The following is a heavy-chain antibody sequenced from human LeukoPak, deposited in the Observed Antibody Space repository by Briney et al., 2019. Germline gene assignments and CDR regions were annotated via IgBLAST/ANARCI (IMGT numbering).Heavy chain of an antibody. J-gene: IGHJ6*02. CDR2: ISSSSSYI. V-gene: IGHV3-21*01. D-gene: IGHD6-19*01. Sequence: GSLRLSCAASGFTFSSYSMNWVRPAPGKGLEWVSSISSSSSYIYYADSVKGRFTISRDNAKNSLYLQMNSLRAEDTAVYYCARVPIGAIAVAGTDYYYGMDVWGQGTTVTV. CDR3: ARVPIGAIAVAGTDYYYGMDV. CDR1: GFTFSSYS.